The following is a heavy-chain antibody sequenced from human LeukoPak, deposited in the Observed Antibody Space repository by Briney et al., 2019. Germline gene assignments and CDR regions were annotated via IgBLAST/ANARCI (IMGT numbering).Heavy chain of an antibody. CDR3: AKDPTFAYYFDS. Sequence: GGSLRLSCAASGFTFSNYVMSWVRQAPGKGLEWVSLISGSSGTTHYAASVKGRFTISRDNSKNTLYLQMNSLRAEDTAVYYCAKDPTFAYYFDSWGQGTLVTVSS. CDR2: ISGSSGTT. CDR1: GFTFSNYV. J-gene: IGHJ4*02. D-gene: IGHD2-21*01. V-gene: IGHV3-23*01.